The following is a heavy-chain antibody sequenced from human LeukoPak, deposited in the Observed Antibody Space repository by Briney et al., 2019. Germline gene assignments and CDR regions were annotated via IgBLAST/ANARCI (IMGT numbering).Heavy chain of an antibody. Sequence: PGGSLRLSCAASGFTFSSYAMSWVRQAPGKGLEWVSAISGSGGSTYYADSVKGRFTISRDNSKNTLYLQMNSLRAEDTAVYYCAKVGDILTGYYLEDYYYYMDVWGKGTTVTISS. CDR3: AKVGDILTGYYLEDYYYYMDV. CDR2: ISGSGGST. J-gene: IGHJ6*03. CDR1: GFTFSSYA. V-gene: IGHV3-23*01. D-gene: IGHD3-9*01.